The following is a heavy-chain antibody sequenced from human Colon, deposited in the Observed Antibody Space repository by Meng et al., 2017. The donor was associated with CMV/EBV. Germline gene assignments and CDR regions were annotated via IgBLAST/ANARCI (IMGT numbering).Heavy chain of an antibody. Sequence: GGSLRLSCAASGFTFSDHGMHWVRQAPGKGLEWVAFIRRDGSNKYYADSVKGRFTISRDNSKNTLYLRMIDLRAEDTAMYYCAKDRAYCGSFSCSPNYFDGWGQGNLVTVSS. J-gene: IGHJ4*02. D-gene: IGHD2-21*01. CDR3: AKDRAYCGSFSCSPNYFDG. V-gene: IGHV3-30*02. CDR2: IRRDGSNK. CDR1: GFTFSDHG.